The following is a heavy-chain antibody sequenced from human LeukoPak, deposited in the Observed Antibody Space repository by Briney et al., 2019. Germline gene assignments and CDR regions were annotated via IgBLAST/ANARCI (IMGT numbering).Heavy chain of an antibody. J-gene: IGHJ4*02. D-gene: IGHD3-22*01. CDR3: ARSSGGYGPDIDY. V-gene: IGHV1-8*01. CDR2: MNPNSGNT. CDR1: GYTFTSYE. Sequence: ASVKVPCKASGYTFTSYEINWVRQATGQGLEWMGWMNPNSGNTGYAQKFQGRVTMTRNTSISTAYMELSSLRSEDTAVYYCARSSGGYGPDIDYWGQGTLVTVSS.